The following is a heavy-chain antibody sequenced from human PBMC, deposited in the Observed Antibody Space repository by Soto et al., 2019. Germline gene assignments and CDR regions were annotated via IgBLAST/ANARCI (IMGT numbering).Heavy chain of an antibody. CDR2: VNSYDGTT. Sequence: QVQLVQSAPEVKRPGDSVKVSCKTSGYTFTSYPYSWVRQAPGQGLQWMGWVNSYDGTTKVAQQFRDRISLTADKSAATVFMELRRLTSGDTGVYYCAREYYGTTTWVDYWCQGTLVAVSS. V-gene: IGHV1-18*04. CDR1: GYTFTSYP. CDR3: AREYYGTTTWVDY. D-gene: IGHD1-7*01. J-gene: IGHJ4*02.